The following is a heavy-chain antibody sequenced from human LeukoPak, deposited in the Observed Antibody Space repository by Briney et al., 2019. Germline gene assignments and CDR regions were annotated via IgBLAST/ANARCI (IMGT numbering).Heavy chain of an antibody. V-gene: IGHV3-7*01. CDR2: IKQDGSEK. J-gene: IGHJ5*02. D-gene: IGHD6-19*01. CDR3: ARRTDSSSGWDP. CDR1: GFTFSSYW. Sequence: PGGSLRLSCEGTGFTFSSYWMSWVRQAPGKGLEWVANIKQDGSEKYYVDSVKGRFTISRDNAKNSLYLQMNSLRAEDTAVYYCARRTDSSSGWDPWGQGTRVTVSS.